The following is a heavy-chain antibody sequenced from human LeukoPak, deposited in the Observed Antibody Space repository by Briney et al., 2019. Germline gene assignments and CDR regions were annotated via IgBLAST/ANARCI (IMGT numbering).Heavy chain of an antibody. J-gene: IGHJ2*01. CDR2: IYTGGST. V-gene: IGHV3-53*01. CDR1: GFNVSSNY. Sequence: GGSLRLSCAATGFNVSSNYMSWVRQAPGKGLEWVSVIYTGGSTFYADSVKGRFTISRDNSKNTLYLQMNSLRAEDTAVYYCARSKVAGLAWYFDLWGRGTLVSVSS. CDR3: ARSKVAGLAWYFDL. D-gene: IGHD4-23*01.